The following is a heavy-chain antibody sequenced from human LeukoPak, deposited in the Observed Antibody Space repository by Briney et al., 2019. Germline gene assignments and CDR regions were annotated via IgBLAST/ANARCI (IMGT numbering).Heavy chain of an antibody. CDR1: GFTFSDYY. CDR3: ASEVGSSWPNATH. V-gene: IGHV3-11*01. CDR2: ISSSGSTI. J-gene: IGHJ4*02. Sequence: PGGSLRLSCAASGFTFSDYYMSWIRQAPGKGLEWVSYISSSGSTIYYADSVKGRFTISRDNAKNSLYLQMNSLRAEDTAVYYCASEVGSSWPNATHWGQGTLVTVSS. D-gene: IGHD6-13*01.